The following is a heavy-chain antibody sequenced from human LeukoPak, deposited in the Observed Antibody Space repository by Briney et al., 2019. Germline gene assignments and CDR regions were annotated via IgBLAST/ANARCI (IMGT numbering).Heavy chain of an antibody. J-gene: IGHJ4*02. D-gene: IGHD5-24*01. CDR2: INQEGSEK. V-gene: IGHV3-7*01. Sequence: GGSLRLSCTVSGLTFRSFWMSWVRQAPGKGLEWVANINQEGSEKYFVDSVRGRFTISSDNAKNSLHLQMNTLTAEDAAVYYCARERDGKFFDYWGQGTLVTVSS. CDR3: ARERDGKFFDY. CDR1: GLTFRSFW.